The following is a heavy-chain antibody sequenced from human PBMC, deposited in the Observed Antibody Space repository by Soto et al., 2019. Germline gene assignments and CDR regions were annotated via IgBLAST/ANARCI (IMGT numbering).Heavy chain of an antibody. CDR1: GXTLSTSC. CDR3: TRYLDF. CDR2: INQDGSDK. J-gene: IGHJ4*02. Sequence: GSLRLSCAASGXTLSTSCMYWVRQTPGKGLELVANINQDGSDKNYVDSVKGRLNISRDNAKNSLFLQMSTLTAEDSGLYYCTRYLDFWGQGTLATVSS. V-gene: IGHV3-7*01.